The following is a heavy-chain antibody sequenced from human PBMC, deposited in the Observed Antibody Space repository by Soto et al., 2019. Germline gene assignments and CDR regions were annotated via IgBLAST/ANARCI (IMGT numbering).Heavy chain of an antibody. Sequence: QVQLQESGPGLVKPSQTLSLTCTVSGGSISSGGYYWSWXXQHPXKGLEWIGYIYYSGSTYYNPSLKSRVTISVDTSKXXXXXXXXXXXXXXXXXXXXXXXXXTAMVTFDYWGQGTLVTVSS. CDR3: XXXXXXTAMVTFDY. V-gene: IGHV4-31*03. CDR2: IYYSGST. CDR1: GGSISSGGYY. D-gene: IGHD5-18*01. J-gene: IGHJ4*02.